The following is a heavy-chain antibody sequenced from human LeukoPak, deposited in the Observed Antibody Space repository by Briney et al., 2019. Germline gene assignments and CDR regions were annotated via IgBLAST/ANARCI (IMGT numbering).Heavy chain of an antibody. D-gene: IGHD1-26*01. J-gene: IGHJ4*02. CDR2: IDRDRTTS. Sequence: GGSLRLSCAASGFPFRSYWMHWVRQAPGKGLVWVARIDRDRTTSSYVDSVRGRFTISRDNAKSTLYLQMNSLRPEDTAVYYCARDPGELAFFDYWGQGTLVTVSS. CDR1: GFPFRSYW. CDR3: ARDPGELAFFDY. V-gene: IGHV3-74*01.